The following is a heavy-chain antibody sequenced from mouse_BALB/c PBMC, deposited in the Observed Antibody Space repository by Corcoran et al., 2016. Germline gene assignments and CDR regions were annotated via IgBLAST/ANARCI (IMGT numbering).Heavy chain of an antibody. V-gene: IGHV9-1*02. Sequence: QIQLVQSGPELKKPGETVKISCKASGYTFTNYGMNWVKQAPGKGLKWMGWINTYTGEPTYADDFKGRFAFSLETSASTAYLQINNLKNEDMATYFCAREGTGTRFAYWGQGTLVTVSA. CDR3: AREGTGTRFAY. CDR2: INTYTGEP. CDR1: GYTFTNYG. J-gene: IGHJ3*01. D-gene: IGHD4-1*01.